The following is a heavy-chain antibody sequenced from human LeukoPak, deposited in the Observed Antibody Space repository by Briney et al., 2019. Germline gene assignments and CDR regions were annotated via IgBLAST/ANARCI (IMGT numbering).Heavy chain of an antibody. J-gene: IGHJ5*02. V-gene: IGHV3-7*01. CDR2: IKPDGSDN. Sequence: GGSLRLSCAASGFSFSSYWMTWVRQAPGKGLEGVANIKPDGSDNYHVDSVKGRFIISRDNAKNSLFLQMNSLRVADTAVYYCARGHLKLEPWGQGTLVTVSS. CDR3: ARGHLKLEP. CDR1: GFSFSSYW. D-gene: IGHD3-3*01.